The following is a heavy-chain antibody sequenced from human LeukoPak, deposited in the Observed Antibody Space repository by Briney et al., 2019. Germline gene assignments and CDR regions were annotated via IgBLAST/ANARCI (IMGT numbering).Heavy chain of an antibody. D-gene: IGHD6-19*01. CDR2: IYYSGST. J-gene: IGHJ4*02. Sequence: SETLSLTCTVSGGSISRYYWSWIRQPPGKGLEWIGYIYYSGSTNYNPSLKSRVTISVDTSKNQFSLKLSSVTAADTAVYYCARLNHIRGWYYFDYWGQGTLVTVSS. CDR1: GGSISRYY. CDR3: ARLNHIRGWYYFDY. V-gene: IGHV4-59*08.